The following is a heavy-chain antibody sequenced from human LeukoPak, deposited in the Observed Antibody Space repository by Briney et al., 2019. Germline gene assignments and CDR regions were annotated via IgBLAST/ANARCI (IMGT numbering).Heavy chain of an antibody. V-gene: IGHV4-59*01. J-gene: IGHJ6*03. CDR3: ARTTEGGYTYDYFYYYYMDV. Sequence: SETLSLTCTVSGGSISNYYWSWIRQPPGKGLEWIGYIYYSGSTNYNPSLKSRVTISVDTSKNQFSLKLSSVTAADTAVYYCARTTEGGYTYDYFYYYYMDVWGKGTTVTISS. D-gene: IGHD5-18*01. CDR1: GGSISNYY. CDR2: IYYSGST.